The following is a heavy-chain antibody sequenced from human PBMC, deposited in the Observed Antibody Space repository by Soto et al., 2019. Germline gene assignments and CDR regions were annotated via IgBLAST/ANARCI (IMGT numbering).Heavy chain of an antibody. CDR3: ARGSSDYYYYYYLDV. D-gene: IGHD6-6*01. V-gene: IGHV4-59*01. CDR2: IYYSGRT. Sequence: PSETLALTCTVSGDAIGTYYWSWIRQPPGKGLEWIGYIYYSGRTNYNPSLGSRVTTSVDTSKNQFYLELTSVTAADAAVYYCARGSSDYYYYYYLDVWGKGTTVTVSS. CDR1: GDAIGTYY. J-gene: IGHJ6*03.